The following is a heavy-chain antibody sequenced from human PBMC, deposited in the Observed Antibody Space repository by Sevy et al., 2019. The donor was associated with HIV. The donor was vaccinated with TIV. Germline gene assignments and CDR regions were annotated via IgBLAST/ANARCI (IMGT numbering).Heavy chain of an antibody. CDR1: GFTFSNYW. V-gene: IGHV3-7*01. CDR3: ARIGYSSSAFDY. D-gene: IGHD6-6*01. CDR2: IRQDGSVK. Sequence: GGSLRLSCAASGFTFSNYWMSWVRQAPGKGLEWVANIRQDGSVKYYVDSVKGRFTVSRDNAKTSVYLHMNSLRVEDMALYYCARIGYSSSAFDYWGQGTLVTVSS. J-gene: IGHJ4*02.